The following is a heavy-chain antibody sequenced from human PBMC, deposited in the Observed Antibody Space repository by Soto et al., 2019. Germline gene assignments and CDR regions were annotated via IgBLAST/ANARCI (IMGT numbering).Heavy chain of an antibody. V-gene: IGHV1-18*04. D-gene: IGHD6-19*01. CDR2: INSYSGNT. CDR1: GYNFTNYD. J-gene: IGHJ6*02. CDR3: ARKPLAVGGLSYYGMDV. Sequence: QVHLVQSGAEVKKPGASVKVSCKASGYNFTNYDVNWVRQAPGQGLEWMGWINSYSGNTDYAQKFQGRVSLTTDTSTTTAYMELRSLRSYDTAVYYCARKPLAVGGLSYYGMDVCGQGTTVTVSS.